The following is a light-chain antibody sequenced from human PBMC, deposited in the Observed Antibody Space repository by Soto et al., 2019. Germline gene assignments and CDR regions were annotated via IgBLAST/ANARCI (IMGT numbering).Light chain of an antibody. J-gene: IGLJ2*01. CDR2: DVN. CDR1: SSDIGAYNF. CDR3: TSWTTSTTMI. V-gene: IGLV2-14*03. Sequence: QSALTQPASVSGSPGQSITISCTGTSSDIGAYNFVSWYQQHPGKAPKLMLYDVNIRPSGVSNRFSGSKSGNTASLTISGPKAEEEADYYCTSWTTSTTMIFGGGTKVTVL.